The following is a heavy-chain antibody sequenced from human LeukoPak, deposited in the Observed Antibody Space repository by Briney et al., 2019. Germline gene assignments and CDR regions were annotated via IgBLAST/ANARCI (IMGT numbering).Heavy chain of an antibody. Sequence: NPSETLSLTCVVSGGFISRVGYYCGCIRHPPEKWLEWIGSVHHIGTTYYHTSLKSRVTISVDKSKNQFSLEQTSVTAADTAVYYCARNPPNYYDSSGRMGAFDVWGQGTMVTVSS. J-gene: IGHJ3*01. CDR1: GGFISRVGYY. CDR2: VHHIGTT. CDR3: ARNPPNYYDSSGRMGAFDV. D-gene: IGHD3-22*01. V-gene: IGHV4-39*01.